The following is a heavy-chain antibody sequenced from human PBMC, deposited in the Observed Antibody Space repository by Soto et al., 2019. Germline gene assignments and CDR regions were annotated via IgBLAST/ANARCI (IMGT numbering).Heavy chain of an antibody. Sequence: QVQLVESGGGLVKPGGSLRLSCAASGFTFSDYYMSWIRQAPGKGLEWVSYISSSSSYTNYADSVKGRFTISRDNANNSLYLQLNSLRAEDTAVYYCASVLTPGGVDYWGQGTLVTVSS. CDR1: GFTFSDYY. J-gene: IGHJ4*02. D-gene: IGHD4-17*01. CDR2: ISSSSSYT. V-gene: IGHV3-11*05. CDR3: ASVLTPGGVDY.